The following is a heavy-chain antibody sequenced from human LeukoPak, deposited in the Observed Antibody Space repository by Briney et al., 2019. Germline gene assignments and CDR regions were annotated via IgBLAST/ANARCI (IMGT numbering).Heavy chain of an antibody. V-gene: IGHV3-9*01. CDR1: GFNFDNYA. CDR2: ISWNSGTV. Sequence: GGSLRLSCGTSGFNFDNYAMHWVRQRPGKGLEWVSSISWNSGTVGYADAVKGRFTISRDNSKNTLYLQMNSLRAEDTAVYYCASPLRFLEWDAFDIWGQGTMVTVSS. CDR3: ASPLRFLEWDAFDI. J-gene: IGHJ3*02. D-gene: IGHD3-3*01.